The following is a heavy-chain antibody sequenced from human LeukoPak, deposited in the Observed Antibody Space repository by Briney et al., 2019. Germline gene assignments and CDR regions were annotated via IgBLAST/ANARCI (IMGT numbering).Heavy chain of an antibody. CDR1: GFTFSSYS. Sequence: PGGSLRLSCAASGFTFSSYSMNWVRQAPGKGLEWVAVISYDGSNKYYADSVKGRFTISRDNSKNTLYLQMNSLRAEDTAVYYCARGNVVVVPAASWFDPWGQGTLVTVSS. CDR2: ISYDGSNK. J-gene: IGHJ5*02. CDR3: ARGNVVVVPAASWFDP. D-gene: IGHD2-2*01. V-gene: IGHV3-30*03.